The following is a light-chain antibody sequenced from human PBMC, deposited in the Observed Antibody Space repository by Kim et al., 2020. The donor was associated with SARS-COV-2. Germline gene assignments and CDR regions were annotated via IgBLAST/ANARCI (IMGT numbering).Light chain of an antibody. J-gene: IGKJ2*01. V-gene: IGKV3-20*01. CDR2: GAS. CDR3: QQYGSSPMYT. Sequence: EIVLTQSPGTLSLSPGERATLSCRASQSVSSYYLAWYQQKPGQAPRLLIYGASSRATGLPDRFSGSWSGTDFTLTISRLEPEDFAVYYWQQYGSSPMYTFGQGTKLEI. CDR1: QSVSSYY.